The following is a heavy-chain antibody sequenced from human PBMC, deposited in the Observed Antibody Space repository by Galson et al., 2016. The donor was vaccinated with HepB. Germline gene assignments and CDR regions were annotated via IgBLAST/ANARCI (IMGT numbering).Heavy chain of an antibody. J-gene: IGHJ4*02. CDR3: AKTPPGSSIQYFDY. CDR2: ISGSGAGT. D-gene: IGHD6-6*01. Sequence: SLRLSCAASGFIFSNYAMSWVRQAPGKGLEWVPAISGSGAGTDYADSVRGRFTISRDNSKNTLYLQMNSLTAEDTAVYYCAKTPPGSSIQYFDYWGQGTLVTVSS. CDR1: GFIFSNYA. V-gene: IGHV3-23*01.